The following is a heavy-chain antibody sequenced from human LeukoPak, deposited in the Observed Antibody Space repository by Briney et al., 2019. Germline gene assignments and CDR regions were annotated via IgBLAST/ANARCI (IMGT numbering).Heavy chain of an antibody. CDR2: ISSSSSYI. D-gene: IGHD1-26*01. V-gene: IGHV3-21*01. Sequence: PGGSLRLSCAASGFTFSSYAMNWVRQAPGKGLEWVSSISSSSSYIYYADSVKGRFTISRDNAKNSLYLQMNSLRAEDTAVYYCARASSGARGAFDIWGQGTMVTVSS. CDR1: GFTFSSYA. CDR3: ARASSGARGAFDI. J-gene: IGHJ3*02.